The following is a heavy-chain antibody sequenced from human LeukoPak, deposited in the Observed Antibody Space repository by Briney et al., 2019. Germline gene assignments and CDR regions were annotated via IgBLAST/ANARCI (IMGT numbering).Heavy chain of an antibody. CDR1: GGSISSGSYY. Sequence: PSQTLSLTCTVSGGSISSGSYYWGWIRQPPGKGLEWIGSIYYSGSTYYNPSLKSRVTISVDTSKNQFSLKLSSVTAADTAVYYCARLDYDILTVTPPLLRYWGQGTLVTVSS. D-gene: IGHD3-9*01. V-gene: IGHV4-39*07. J-gene: IGHJ4*02. CDR3: ARLDYDILTVTPPLLRY. CDR2: IYYSGST.